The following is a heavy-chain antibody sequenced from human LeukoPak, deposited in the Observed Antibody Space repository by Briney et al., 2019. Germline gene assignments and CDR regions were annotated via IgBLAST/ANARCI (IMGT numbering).Heavy chain of an antibody. D-gene: IGHD6-19*01. J-gene: IGHJ4*02. CDR2: IKQDGSEK. CDR3: ARVGAVAGMGY. CDR1: GFTFSSYE. Sequence: GGSLRLSCAASGFTFSSYEMNWVRQAPGKGLEWVANIKQDGSEKYYVDSVKGRFTISRDNAKNSLYLQMNSLRAEDTAVYYCARVGAVAGMGYWGQGTLVTVSS. V-gene: IGHV3-7*01.